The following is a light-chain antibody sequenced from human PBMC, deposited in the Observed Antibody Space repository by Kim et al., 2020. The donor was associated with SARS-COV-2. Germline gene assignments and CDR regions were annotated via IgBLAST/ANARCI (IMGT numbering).Light chain of an antibody. Sequence: QSALTQPASVSGSPGQSITISCTGTSSDVGGYNCVSWYQQHPGKAPKLMIHDVTNRPSGISTRFSGSKSGNTASLTISGLQAEDEADYYCSSYTSSRTRVFGGGTKVTVL. J-gene: IGLJ3*02. V-gene: IGLV2-14*03. CDR3: SSYTSSRTRV. CDR2: DVT. CDR1: SSDVGGYNC.